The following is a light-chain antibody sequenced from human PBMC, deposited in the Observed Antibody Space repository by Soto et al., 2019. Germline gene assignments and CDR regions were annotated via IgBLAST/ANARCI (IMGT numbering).Light chain of an antibody. CDR3: QSYDGASRV. Sequence: QSVLTQPPSVSGAPGQRVTISCARSASNIGADYAVHWYQQLPGTAPKLLIYDNTNRPSGVPDRFSGSKSGTSASLAITGLQAEDEADYYCQSYDGASRVFGGGTKLTVL. V-gene: IGLV1-40*01. J-gene: IGLJ3*02. CDR1: ASNIGADYA. CDR2: DNT.